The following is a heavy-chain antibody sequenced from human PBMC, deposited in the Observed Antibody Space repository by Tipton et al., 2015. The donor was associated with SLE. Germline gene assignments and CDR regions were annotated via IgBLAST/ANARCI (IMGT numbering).Heavy chain of an antibody. J-gene: IGHJ3*02. V-gene: IGHV1-18*01. D-gene: IGHD4-23*01. Sequence: QVQLVQSGAEVKKPGASVKVSCKASGYTFTSYGISWVRQAPGQGLEWMGWISAYNGNTNYAQKLQGRVTMTTDTSTSTAYMELRSLRSDDTAVYYCARALRGTMVVPPSAFDIWGQGTMVTVSS. CDR1: GYTFTSYG. CDR3: ARALRGTMVVPPSAFDI. CDR2: ISAYNGNT.